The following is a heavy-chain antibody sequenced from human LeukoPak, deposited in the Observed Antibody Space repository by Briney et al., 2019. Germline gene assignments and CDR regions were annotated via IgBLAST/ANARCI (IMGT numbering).Heavy chain of an antibody. V-gene: IGHV3-23*01. CDR3: ANIILTGSYYFDY. CDR1: GFTFSSYA. D-gene: IGHD3-9*01. J-gene: IGHJ4*02. CDR2: ISGSGGST. Sequence: GGSLRLSCAASGFTFSSYAMSWVRQAPGRGLEWVSAISGSGGSTYYADSVKGRFTISRDNSKNTLYLQMNSLRAEDTAVYYCANIILTGSYYFDYWGQGTLVTVSS.